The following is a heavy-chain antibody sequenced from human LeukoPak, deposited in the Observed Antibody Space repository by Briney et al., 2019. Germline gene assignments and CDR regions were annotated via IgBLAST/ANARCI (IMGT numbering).Heavy chain of an antibody. Sequence: SETLSLTCTVSGGSISSYYWSWIRQPPGKGLEWIGYIYYSGSTNYNPSLKSRVTISVDTSKEQFSLKLSSVTAADTAVYYCARYVWGSYPTFEDYWGQGTLVTVSS. V-gene: IGHV4-59*01. J-gene: IGHJ4*02. CDR1: GGSISSYY. CDR3: ARYVWGSYPTFEDY. CDR2: IYYSGST. D-gene: IGHD3-16*02.